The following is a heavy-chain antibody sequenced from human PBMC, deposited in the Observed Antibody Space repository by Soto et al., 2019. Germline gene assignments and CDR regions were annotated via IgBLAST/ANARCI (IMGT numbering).Heavy chain of an antibody. V-gene: IGHV3-33*01. CDR2: IWHDGNNK. CDR1: GFTFSNYG. Sequence: TGGSLRLSCAASGFTFSNYGMHWVRQAPGKGLEWVAIIWHDGNNKYYADSVRGRFIISRDNSKNRLYLQMNSLRAEDTAVYYCPSDLVGASDSYGLDVWGQGTPVTVSS. CDR3: PSDLVGASDSYGLDV. D-gene: IGHD1-26*01. J-gene: IGHJ6*02.